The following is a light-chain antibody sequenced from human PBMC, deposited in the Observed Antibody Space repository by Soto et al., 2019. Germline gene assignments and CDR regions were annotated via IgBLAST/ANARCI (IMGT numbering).Light chain of an antibody. Sequence: DIQLDQTPSSLSESVGDSVSITCRASQSISSYLNWYQQKPGKAPKLLIYAASSLQSGVPSRFIGSGSGTNFTLTVSSLQPEDFATYYCQQSYSTPITFGQGTRLEIK. CDR1: QSISSY. J-gene: IGKJ5*01. CDR2: AAS. CDR3: QQSYSTPIT. V-gene: IGKV1-39*01.